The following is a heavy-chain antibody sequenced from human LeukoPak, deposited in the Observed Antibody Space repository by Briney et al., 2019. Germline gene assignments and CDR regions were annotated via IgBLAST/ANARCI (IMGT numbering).Heavy chain of an antibody. J-gene: IGHJ6*03. Sequence: ASVKVSCKASGYTFTSYGISWVRQAPGQGLEWMGWSSPNSGGTNYAQKFQGRVTMTRDTSTSTAYMELSRLRSDDTAVYYCARVAAAGTGYYYYYMDVWGKGTTVTVSS. V-gene: IGHV1-2*02. CDR2: SSPNSGGT. CDR3: ARVAAAGTGYYYYYMDV. D-gene: IGHD6-13*01. CDR1: GYTFTSYG.